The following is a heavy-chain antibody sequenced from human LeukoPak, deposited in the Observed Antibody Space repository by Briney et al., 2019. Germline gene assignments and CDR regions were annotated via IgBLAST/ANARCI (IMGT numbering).Heavy chain of an antibody. Sequence: PSETPSLTCTVSGGSISSSSHYWGWIRRPPGKGLEWIGSIYYTGSGSTYYNPSLKSRVTVSVDTSKNQFSLKMSSVTAADTAVYYCASLAGSGKYYYYMDVWGKGTTVTVSS. CDR3: ASLAGSGKYYYYMDV. J-gene: IGHJ6*03. V-gene: IGHV4-39*05. CDR2: IYYTGSGST. D-gene: IGHD3-10*01. CDR1: GGSISSSSHY.